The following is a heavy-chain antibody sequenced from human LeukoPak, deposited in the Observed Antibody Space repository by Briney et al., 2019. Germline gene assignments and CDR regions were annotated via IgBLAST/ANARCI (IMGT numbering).Heavy chain of an antibody. CDR1: AFTFSTYG. Sequence: GGSLRLSCAASAFTFSTYGMHWVRQAPGKGLEWVTVIWSDGSNKYYADSVKGRFTISRDNSKNTLYLQMNSLRAEDTAVYYCVRGYYAGRGHHFEYWGQGTLVTVSS. CDR3: VRGYYAGRGHHFEY. J-gene: IGHJ4*02. CDR2: IWSDGSNK. D-gene: IGHD3-22*01. V-gene: IGHV3-33*01.